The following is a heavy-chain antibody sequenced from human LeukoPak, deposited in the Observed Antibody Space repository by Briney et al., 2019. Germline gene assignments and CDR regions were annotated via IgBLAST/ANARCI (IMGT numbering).Heavy chain of an antibody. D-gene: IGHD2-2*01. J-gene: IGHJ5*02. CDR3: ARRARYCSSTSCYLQGFDP. CDR1: GGSISSYY. V-gene: IGHV4-59*01. Sequence: PSETLSLTCTVSGGSISSYYWSWIRRPPGKGLEWIGYIYYSGSTNYNPSLKSRVTISVDTSKNQFSLKLSSVTAADTAVYYCARRARYCSSTSCYLQGFDPWGQGTLVTVSS. CDR2: IYYSGST.